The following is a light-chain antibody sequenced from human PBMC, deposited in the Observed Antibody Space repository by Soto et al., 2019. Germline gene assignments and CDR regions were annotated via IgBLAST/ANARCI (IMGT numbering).Light chain of an antibody. CDR3: QKYSSAPFT. V-gene: IGKV1-27*01. Sequence: DIQMTQSPSSLSASVGDRVTITCRASQGISNYLAWYQQQPGKVPKLLIYAASTLKSGVPSRFSGSGSGTDFTLTISSLQPEDVATYYCQKYSSAPFTFGPGTKVDIK. CDR2: AAS. J-gene: IGKJ3*01. CDR1: QGISNY.